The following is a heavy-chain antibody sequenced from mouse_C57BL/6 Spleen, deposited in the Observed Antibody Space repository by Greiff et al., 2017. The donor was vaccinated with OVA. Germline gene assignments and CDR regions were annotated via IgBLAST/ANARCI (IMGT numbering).Heavy chain of an antibody. Sequence: QVQLKESGAELVMPGASVKLSCKASGYTFTSYWMHWVKQRPGQGLEWIGEIDPSDSYTNYNQKFKGKSTLTVDKSSSTAYMQLSSLTSEDSAVYYCARGRITIDYWGQGTTLTVSS. CDR2: IDPSDSYT. V-gene: IGHV1-69*01. D-gene: IGHD1-1*01. CDR1: GYTFTSYW. CDR3: ARGRITIDY. J-gene: IGHJ2*01.